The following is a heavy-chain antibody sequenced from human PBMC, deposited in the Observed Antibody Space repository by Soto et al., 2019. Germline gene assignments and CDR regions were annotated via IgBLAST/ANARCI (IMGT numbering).Heavy chain of an antibody. Sequence: VQLVESGGGLVQPGRSLRLSCAASGFTFDDYAMHWVRQAPGKGLEWVSGISWNSGSIGYADSVKGRFTISRDNAKNSLYLQMNSLRAEDTALYYCAKAYSSSPFDYWGQGTLVTVSS. V-gene: IGHV3-9*01. D-gene: IGHD6-6*01. CDR1: GFTFDDYA. CDR3: AKAYSSSPFDY. CDR2: ISWNSGSI. J-gene: IGHJ4*02.